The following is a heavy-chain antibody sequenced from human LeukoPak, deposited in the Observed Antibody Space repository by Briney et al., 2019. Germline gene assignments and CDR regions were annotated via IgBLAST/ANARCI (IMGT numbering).Heavy chain of an antibody. V-gene: IGHV3-30*18. J-gene: IGHJ5*02. Sequence: GGSLRLSCRASGFSFSSYAMHWVRQAPGKGLEWLAFILHDGSKAYHADSINGRFTISRDNSNNTLFLQMSSLTTEDTGVYYCAKDRYGSGNNWLDPWGQGTLVTVSS. D-gene: IGHD3-10*01. CDR2: ILHDGSKA. CDR1: GFSFSSYA. CDR3: AKDRYGSGNNWLDP.